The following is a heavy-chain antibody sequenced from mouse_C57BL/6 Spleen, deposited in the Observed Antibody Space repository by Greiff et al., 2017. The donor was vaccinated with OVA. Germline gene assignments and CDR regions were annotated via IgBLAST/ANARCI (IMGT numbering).Heavy chain of an antibody. Sequence: ESGPGLVKPSQSLSLTCSVTGYSITSGYYWNWIRQFPGNKLEWMGYISYDGSNNYNPSLKNRISITRDTSKNQFFLKLNSVTTEDTATYYCARGESDYDAMDYWGQGTSVTVSS. D-gene: IGHD1-3*01. J-gene: IGHJ4*01. CDR3: ARGESDYDAMDY. CDR1: GYSITSGYY. V-gene: IGHV3-6*01. CDR2: ISYDGSN.